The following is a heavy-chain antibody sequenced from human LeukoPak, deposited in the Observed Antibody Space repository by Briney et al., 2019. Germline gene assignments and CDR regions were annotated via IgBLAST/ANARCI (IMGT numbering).Heavy chain of an antibody. D-gene: IGHD3-16*01. J-gene: IGHJ5*02. CDR2: IKQDASER. V-gene: IGHV3-7*01. Sequence: PRGSLRLSCAASGFTISDYWMTWVRQAPGKGLEWVANIKQDASERTYVDSVKGRFTISRDNAKNSIFLQMNSLRVEDMATYYCVRGGGTDWYDPWGQGTLVSVSS. CDR3: VRGGGTDWYDP. CDR1: GFTISDYW.